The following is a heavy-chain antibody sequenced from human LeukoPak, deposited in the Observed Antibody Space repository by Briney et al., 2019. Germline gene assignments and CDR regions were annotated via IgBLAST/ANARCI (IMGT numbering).Heavy chain of an antibody. Sequence: ASVKVSCKASGYTFTSYDINWVRQATGQGLEWMGWMNPNSGNTGYAQKFQGRVTITRNTSISTAYMELSSLRSEDTAVYYCARVHFSGSYFNYYYGMDVWGQGTTVTVSS. V-gene: IGHV1-8*03. D-gene: IGHD1-26*01. CDR2: MNPNSGNT. CDR3: ARVHFSGSYFNYYYGMDV. J-gene: IGHJ6*02. CDR1: GYTFTSYD.